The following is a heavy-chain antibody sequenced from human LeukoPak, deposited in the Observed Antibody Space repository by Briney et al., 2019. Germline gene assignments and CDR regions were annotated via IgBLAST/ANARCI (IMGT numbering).Heavy chain of an antibody. CDR1: GDSISDTAFS. Sequence: PSETLSLTCTVSGDSISDTAFSWGWIRQPPGKGLEWIGTFSHSGTTSYNPSLRSRVTISVDTSKNQFSLKLSSVTAADTAVYYCARGAVRYFDWLPIDYYFDYWGQGTLVTVSS. CDR3: ARGAVRYFDWLPIDYYFDY. CDR2: FSHSGTT. V-gene: IGHV4-39*07. J-gene: IGHJ4*02. D-gene: IGHD3-9*01.